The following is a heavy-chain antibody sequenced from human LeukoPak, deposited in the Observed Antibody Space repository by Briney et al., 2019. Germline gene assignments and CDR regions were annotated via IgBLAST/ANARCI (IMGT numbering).Heavy chain of an antibody. CDR2: ISYTGTCI. CDR3: VRDRGTYRPIDY. J-gene: IGHJ4*02. V-gene: IGHV3-21*04. CDR1: AFSLNAYN. Sequence: PGGSLRLSCAASAFSLNAYNMNWVRQAPGKGLEWVSSISYTGTCIYYADSVKGRFTISRDNAQNSLYLQMNSLRAEDTAIYYCVRDRGTYRPIDYWGQGTLVTVSS. D-gene: IGHD1-26*01.